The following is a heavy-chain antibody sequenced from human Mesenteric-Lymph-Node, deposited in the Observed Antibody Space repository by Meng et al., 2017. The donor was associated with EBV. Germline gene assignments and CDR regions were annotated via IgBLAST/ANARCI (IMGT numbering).Heavy chain of an antibody. D-gene: IGHD3-22*01. Sequence: VQLQQWGAGLLKPSDTLSLTCAVYGGSFSGYYWSWIRQPPGKGLEWIGEINHSGSTNYNPSLKSRVTISVDTSKNQFSLKLSSVTAADTAVYYCARYSASSGYYNDWGQGTLVTVSS. CDR3: ARYSASSGYYND. J-gene: IGHJ4*02. CDR1: GGSFSGYY. CDR2: INHSGST. V-gene: IGHV4-34*01.